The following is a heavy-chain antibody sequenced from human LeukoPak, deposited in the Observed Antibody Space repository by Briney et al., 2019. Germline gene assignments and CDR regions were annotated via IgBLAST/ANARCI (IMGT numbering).Heavy chain of an antibody. J-gene: IGHJ6*03. V-gene: IGHV4-34*01. Sequence: SETLSLTCAVYGGSFSGYYWSWIRQPPGKGLEWIGEINHSGSANYNSSLKSRVTISVDMSKNQFSLRLSSVTAADTAVYYCARGLAHYYYYYYMDVWGKGTTVTVSS. D-gene: IGHD1-1*01. CDR2: INHSGSA. CDR1: GGSFSGYY. CDR3: ARGLAHYYYYYYMDV.